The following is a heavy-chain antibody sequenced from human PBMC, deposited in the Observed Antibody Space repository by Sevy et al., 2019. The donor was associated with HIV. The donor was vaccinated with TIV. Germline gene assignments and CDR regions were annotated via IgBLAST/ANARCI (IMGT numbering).Heavy chain of an antibody. V-gene: IGHV3-9*01. Sequence: GGSLRLSCAASGFPFNDHAMHWVRQTPGKGLEWVAGISWNRGSVGYADSVKGRFTISRDNANQSISLQMNSLRADDTALYSCAKDLNRGCDSINCYTYYYYFYGLDVWGHGTTVTVSS. J-gene: IGHJ6*02. CDR2: ISWNRGSV. CDR1: GFPFNDHA. CDR3: AKDLNRGCDSINCYTYYYYFYGLDV. D-gene: IGHD2-2*02.